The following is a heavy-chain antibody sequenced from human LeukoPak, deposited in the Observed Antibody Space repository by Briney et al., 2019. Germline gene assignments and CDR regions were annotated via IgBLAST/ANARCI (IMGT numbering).Heavy chain of an antibody. D-gene: IGHD1-26*01. CDR1: GFTFSSYW. CDR2: IKQDGTAK. Sequence: GGSLRLSCAASGFTFSSYWMTWVRQAPGKGLEWVANIKQDGTAKYYVDSVKGRFTISRDNAKNSLYLQMNSLRAEDTAVYYCTTDQGGSYWENHWGQGTLVTVSS. V-gene: IGHV3-7*05. CDR3: TTDQGGSYWENH. J-gene: IGHJ4*02.